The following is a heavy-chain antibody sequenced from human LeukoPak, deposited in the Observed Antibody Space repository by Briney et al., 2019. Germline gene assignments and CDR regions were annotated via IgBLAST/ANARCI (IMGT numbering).Heavy chain of an antibody. CDR1: GFTFSSYA. V-gene: IGHV3-30-3*01. Sequence: GGSLRLSCAASGFTFSSYAMHWVRQAPGKGLEWVAVISYDGSNKYYADSVKGRFTISRDNSKNTLYLQMNSLRAEDTAVYYCARDRRPMAYFDCWGQGTLVTVSS. J-gene: IGHJ4*02. CDR3: ARDRRPMAYFDC. CDR2: ISYDGSNK. D-gene: IGHD3-10*01.